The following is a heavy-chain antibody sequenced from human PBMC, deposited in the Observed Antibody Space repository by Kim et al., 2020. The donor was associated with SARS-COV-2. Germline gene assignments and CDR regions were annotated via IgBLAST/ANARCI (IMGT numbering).Heavy chain of an antibody. V-gene: IGHV1-2*02. CDR1: GYTFTGYY. J-gene: IGHJ4*02. Sequence: ASVKVSCKASGYTFTGYYMHWVRQAPGQGLEWMGWINPNSGGTNYAQKFQGRVTMTRDTSISTAYMELSRLRSDDTAVYYCARSRQTVTSSPFGYWGQGTLVTVSS. CDR2: INPNSGGT. D-gene: IGHD4-17*01. CDR3: ARSRQTVTSSPFGY.